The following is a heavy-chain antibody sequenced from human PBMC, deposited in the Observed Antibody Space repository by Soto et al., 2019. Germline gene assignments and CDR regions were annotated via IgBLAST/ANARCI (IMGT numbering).Heavy chain of an antibody. D-gene: IGHD3-22*01. Sequence: GASVKVSCKASGGSFSSYAISWVRQAPGQGLEWMGGIIPIFGTANYAQKFQGRVTITADESTSTAYMELSSLRSEDTAVYYCARRYYESRGIYGYYSYGMDVWGQGTTVTVSS. CDR2: IIPIFGTA. CDR1: GGSFSSYA. V-gene: IGHV1-69*13. J-gene: IGHJ6*02. CDR3: ARRYYESRGIYGYYSYGMDV.